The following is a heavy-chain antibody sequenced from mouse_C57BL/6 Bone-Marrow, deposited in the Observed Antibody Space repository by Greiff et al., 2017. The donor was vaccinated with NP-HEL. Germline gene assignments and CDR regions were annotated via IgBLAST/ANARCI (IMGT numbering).Heavy chain of an antibody. CDR2: IHPNNGGT. Sequence: QVQLQQSGPELVKPGASVKLSCKASGYTFTSYSMHWVKQSPGQSLEWIGFIHPNNGGTSYNEKFKSKATLTVDKSSSTAYMQLSSLTSEDSAVLYCARLRGYFDVWGTGNTGTVSS. J-gene: IGHJ1*03. CDR3: ARLRGYFDV. CDR1: GYTFTSYS. V-gene: IGHV1-64*01.